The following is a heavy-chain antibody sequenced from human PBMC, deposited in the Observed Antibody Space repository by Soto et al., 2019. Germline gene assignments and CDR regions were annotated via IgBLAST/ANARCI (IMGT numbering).Heavy chain of an antibody. V-gene: IGHV3-23*01. J-gene: IGHJ4*02. CDR3: AKDRVVRGVIPVSFDY. D-gene: IGHD3-10*01. Sequence: GGSLRLSCAASGFTFSSYAMSWVRQAPGKGLEWVSAISGSGGSTYYADSVKGRFTISRDNSKNTLYLQMNSLRAEDTAVYYCAKDRVVRGVIPVSFDYWGQGTLVTVSS. CDR1: GFTFSSYA. CDR2: ISGSGGST.